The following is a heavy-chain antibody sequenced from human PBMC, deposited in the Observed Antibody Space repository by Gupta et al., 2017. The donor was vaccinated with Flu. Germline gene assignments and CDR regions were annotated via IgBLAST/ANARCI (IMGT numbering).Heavy chain of an antibody. CDR3: ARVAWYYDSSGREAWFDP. D-gene: IGHD3-22*01. J-gene: IGHJ5*02. Sequence: QGLEWMVGIIPIFGTANYAQKCQGRVTITADESTSTAYRELSSLRSEDTAVYYCARVAWYYDSSGREAWFDPWGQGTLVTVSS. CDR2: IIPIFGTA. V-gene: IGHV1-69*01.